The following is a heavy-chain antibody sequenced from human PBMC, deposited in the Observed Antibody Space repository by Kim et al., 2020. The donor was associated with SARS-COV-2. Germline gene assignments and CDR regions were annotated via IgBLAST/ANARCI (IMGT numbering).Heavy chain of an antibody. CDR3: ARLQYHDVRGAHWYFDL. CDR1: GGSISSLSYY. V-gene: IGHV4-39*01. CDR2: VYYSGST. D-gene: IGHD3-3*01. J-gene: IGHJ2*01. Sequence: SETLSLTCTVSGGSISSLSYYWGWIRQPPGKVLEWIGNVYYSGSTYYNPSLKSRVTISVDTSENQFSLKLSSVTAADTAVYYCARLQYHDVRGAHWYFDLGGRGTLVTVSS.